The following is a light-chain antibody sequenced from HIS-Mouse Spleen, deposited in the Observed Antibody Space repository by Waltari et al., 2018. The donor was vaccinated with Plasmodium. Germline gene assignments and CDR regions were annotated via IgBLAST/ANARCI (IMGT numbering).Light chain of an antibody. CDR3: QQSYSTWT. V-gene: IGKV1-39*01. CDR1: QSISSY. CDR2: AAS. J-gene: IGKJ1*01. Sequence: DIQMTQSPSSLSASVGDRVTINCRASQSISSYLNWYQQKPGKAPKLLIYAASSLQSGVPSRFSGSGSGTDFNLTISSLQPEDFATYYCQQSYSTWTFGQGTKVEIK.